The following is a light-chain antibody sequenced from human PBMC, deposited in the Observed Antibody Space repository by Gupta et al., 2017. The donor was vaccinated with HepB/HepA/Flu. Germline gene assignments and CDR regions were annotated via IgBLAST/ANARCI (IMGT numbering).Light chain of an antibody. V-gene: IGLV1-36*01. CDR1: SSNIGNNA. Sequence: QSVLTQPPSVSEAPRQRVTISCSGSSSNIGNNAVNWYQQLPGKAPKLLIYYDDLLPSGVSDRFSGSKSGTSASLAISGLQSEDEVDYYCAAWDDSLNVVVFGGGTKLTVL. CDR2: YDD. CDR3: AAWDDSLNVVV. J-gene: IGLJ2*01.